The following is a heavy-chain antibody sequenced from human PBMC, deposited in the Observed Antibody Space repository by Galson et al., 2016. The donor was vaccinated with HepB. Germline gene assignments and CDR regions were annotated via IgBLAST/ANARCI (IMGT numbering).Heavy chain of an antibody. J-gene: IGHJ5*02. CDR3: VRADGGDGDNWFDP. CDR1: GYSFTTYW. Sequence: QSGAEVKKPGESLKISCKGSGYSFTTYWIAWVRRMPGKGLEWMGIIYPGDSDTRYSPSFQGQVTISADKSINTAYLQWNSLKASDTAMYYCVRADGGDGDNWFDPWGQGTLVTVSS. D-gene: IGHD2-21*02. CDR2: IYPGDSDT. V-gene: IGHV5-51*01.